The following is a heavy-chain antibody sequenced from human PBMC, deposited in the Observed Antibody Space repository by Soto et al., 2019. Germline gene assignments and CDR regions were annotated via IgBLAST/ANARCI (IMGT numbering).Heavy chain of an antibody. CDR1: GFTFSSYW. D-gene: IGHD4-17*01. V-gene: IGHV3-74*01. J-gene: IGHJ4*02. CDR2: IGSDGSPT. Sequence: EVQLVESGGGLVQPGGSLRLSCAASGFTFSSYWILWVRQAPGKGLVWVSRIGSDGSPTRYADSVKGRFTISRDNAKNTLYLQMSSLRAEDTAVYYCARGRGYGDYFYFDYWGQGTLVTVSS. CDR3: ARGRGYGDYFYFDY.